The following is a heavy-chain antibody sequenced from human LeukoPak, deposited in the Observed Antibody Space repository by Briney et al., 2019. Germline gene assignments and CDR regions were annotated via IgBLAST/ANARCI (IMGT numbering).Heavy chain of an antibody. CDR2: INHSGST. Sequence: KTSETLSLTCAVYGGSFSGYYCSWIRQPPGKGLEWIGEINHSGSTNYNPSLKSRVTISVDTSKNQFSLKLTSVTAADTAVYYCARQTGSGLFILPGGQGTLVTVSS. V-gene: IGHV4-34*01. J-gene: IGHJ4*02. D-gene: IGHD3/OR15-3a*01. CDR3: ARQTGSGLFILP. CDR1: GGSFSGYY.